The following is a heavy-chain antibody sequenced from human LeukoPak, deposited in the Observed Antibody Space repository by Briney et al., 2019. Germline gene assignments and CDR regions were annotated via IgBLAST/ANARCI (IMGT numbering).Heavy chain of an antibody. J-gene: IGHJ4*02. Sequence: GGSLRLSRAASGFTFNNYGMHWVRQAPGKGLEWVALISFDGYSQGYTDSVKGRFNISRDNSRNTLYLQMTRLRPRDTAVYYCARDLGSALDDWGQGTLVTVSS. D-gene: IGHD6-19*01. V-gene: IGHV3-30*03. CDR3: ARDLGSALDD. CDR2: ISFDGYSQ. CDR1: GFTFNNYG.